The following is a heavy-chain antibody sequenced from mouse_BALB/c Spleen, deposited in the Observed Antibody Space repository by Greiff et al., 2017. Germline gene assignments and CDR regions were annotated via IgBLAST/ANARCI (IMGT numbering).Heavy chain of an antibody. D-gene: IGHD3-1*01. J-gene: IGHJ3*01. CDR1: GYTFTSYT. CDR2: INPSSGYT. V-gene: IGHV1-4*01. Sequence: QVQLKESGAELARPGASVKMSCKASGYTFTSYTMHWVKQRPGQGLEWIGYINPSSGYTNYNQKFKDKATLTADKSSSTAYMQLSSLTSEDSAVYYCARSSDGGFAYWGQGTLVTVSA. CDR3: ARSSDGGFAY.